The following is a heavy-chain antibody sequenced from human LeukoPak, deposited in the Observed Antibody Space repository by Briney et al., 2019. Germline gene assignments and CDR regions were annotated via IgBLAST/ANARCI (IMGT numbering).Heavy chain of an antibody. Sequence: GGSLRLSCATSGFTFSTSWMHWVRQAPGKGLVWVSRISGEGTTTTYADSVKGRFTISRDNAKNTLFLQMNSLRVDDTAVYYCTRVRSSSWYDYWGQGALVTVSS. CDR1: GFTFSTSW. J-gene: IGHJ4*02. V-gene: IGHV3-74*01. D-gene: IGHD6-13*01. CDR3: TRVRSSSWYDY. CDR2: ISGEGTTT.